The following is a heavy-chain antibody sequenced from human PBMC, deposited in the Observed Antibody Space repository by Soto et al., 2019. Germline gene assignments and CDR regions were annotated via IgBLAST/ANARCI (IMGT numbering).Heavy chain of an antibody. CDR3: AKDRYRIAAAGTPRDY. CDR1: GFTFSSYG. J-gene: IGHJ4*02. Sequence: QVQLVESGGGVVQPGRSLRLSCAASGFTFSSYGMHWVRQAPGKGLEWVAVISYDGSNKYYADSVKGRFTISRDNSKNTLYLQMNSLRAEDTAVYYCAKDRYRIAAAGTPRDYWGQGTLVTVSS. V-gene: IGHV3-30*18. D-gene: IGHD6-13*01. CDR2: ISYDGSNK.